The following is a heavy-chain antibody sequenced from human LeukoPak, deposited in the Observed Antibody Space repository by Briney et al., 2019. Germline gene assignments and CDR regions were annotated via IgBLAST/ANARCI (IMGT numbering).Heavy chain of an antibody. J-gene: IGHJ4*02. CDR2: INPNSGGT. Sequence: ASVKVSCKASGYTFTGYYMHWVRQAPGQGLEWMGWINPNSGGTNYAQKFQGRVTMTRDTSISTAYMELRSLRSDDTAMYYCAVAADSDYFDYWGQGTLVTVSS. CDR1: GYTFTGYY. D-gene: IGHD6-13*01. V-gene: IGHV1-2*02. CDR3: AVAADSDYFDY.